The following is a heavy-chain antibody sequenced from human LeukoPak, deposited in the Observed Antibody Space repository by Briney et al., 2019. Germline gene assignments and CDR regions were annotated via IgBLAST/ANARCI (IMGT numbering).Heavy chain of an antibody. CDR3: ARQRTGGDWFDP. D-gene: IGHD2-15*01. CDR2: IYYSGST. Sequence: SETLSLTCTVSGGSISSYYWSWIRQPPGKGLEGIGYIYYSGSTNYNPSLKSRVTISVDTSKNQFSLKLSSVTAADTAVYYCARQRTGGDWFDPWGQGTLVTVSS. CDR1: GGSISSYY. V-gene: IGHV4-59*08. J-gene: IGHJ5*02.